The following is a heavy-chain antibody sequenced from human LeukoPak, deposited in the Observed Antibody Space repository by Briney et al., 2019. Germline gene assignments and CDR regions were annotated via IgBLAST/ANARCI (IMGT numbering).Heavy chain of an antibody. D-gene: IGHD6-19*01. CDR2: ISSSSSYI. Sequence: GGSLRLSCAASGFTFSSYSMDWVRQAPGKGLEWVSSISSSSSYIYYADSVKGRFTISRDNAKNSLYLQMDSLRAEDTAVYYCARDVGWQWLARGDCWGQGTLVTVSS. CDR1: GFTFSSYS. CDR3: ARDVGWQWLARGDC. V-gene: IGHV3-21*01. J-gene: IGHJ4*02.